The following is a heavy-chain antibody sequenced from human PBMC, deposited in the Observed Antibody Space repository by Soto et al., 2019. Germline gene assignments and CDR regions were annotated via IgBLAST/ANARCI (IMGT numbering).Heavy chain of an antibody. V-gene: IGHV2-26*01. CDR3: ARHGRGVGARPLDY. CDR2: IFSNDEK. Sequence: QVTLKESGPVLVKPTETLTLTCTVSGFSLTNARMGVTWIRQPPGKALEWLAHIFSNDEKSYSTSLKSRLTIARDTSKSQVVLTMTNMDPVDTATYYCARHGRGVGARPLDYWGQGTLVTVSS. J-gene: IGHJ4*02. D-gene: IGHD1-26*01. CDR1: GFSLTNARMG.